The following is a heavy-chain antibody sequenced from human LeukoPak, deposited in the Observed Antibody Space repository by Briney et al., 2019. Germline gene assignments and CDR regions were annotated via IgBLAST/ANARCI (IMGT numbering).Heavy chain of an antibody. CDR3: ARDPDSGYDWMDI. V-gene: IGHV1-46*01. D-gene: IGHD5-12*01. J-gene: IGHJ3*02. Sequence: ASVTVSFTASGYTFTIYYMHWVRQAPGQGLEWMGIINPSGGSTSYAQKFQGRVTMTRDMSTSTVYMELSSLRSEDTAVYYCARDPDSGYDWMDIWGQGTMVTVSS. CDR1: GYTFTIYY. CDR2: INPSGGST.